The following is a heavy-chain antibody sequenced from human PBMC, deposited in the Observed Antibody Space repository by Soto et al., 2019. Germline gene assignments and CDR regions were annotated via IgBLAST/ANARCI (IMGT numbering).Heavy chain of an antibody. CDR1: GYSINRGYY. J-gene: IGHJ5*02. D-gene: IGHD6-19*01. Sequence: SETLSLTCVVSGYSINRGYYWGWIRQPPGKGLEWIGTIHHSGATYYNPSLQSRVTISVDTSKNQFSLKLTSVTAADTAVYYCARLLGTSAWTGGNWFDPWGQGILVTVSS. CDR3: ARLLGTSAWTGGNWFDP. CDR2: IHHSGAT. V-gene: IGHV4-38-2*01.